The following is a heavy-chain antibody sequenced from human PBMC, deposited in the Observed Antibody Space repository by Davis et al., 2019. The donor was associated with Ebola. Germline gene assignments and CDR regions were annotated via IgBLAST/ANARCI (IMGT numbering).Heavy chain of an antibody. V-gene: IGHV4-34*01. J-gene: IGHJ4*02. CDR3: ARSLYYYDSSGYYRY. Sequence: SETLSLTCAVYGGSFSGYYWSWIRQPPGKGLEWIGEINHSGSTNYNPSLKSRVTMSVDTSKNQFSLKLSSVTAADTAVYYCARSLYYYDSSGYYRYWGQGTLVTVSS. CDR1: GGSFSGYY. CDR2: INHSGST. D-gene: IGHD3-22*01.